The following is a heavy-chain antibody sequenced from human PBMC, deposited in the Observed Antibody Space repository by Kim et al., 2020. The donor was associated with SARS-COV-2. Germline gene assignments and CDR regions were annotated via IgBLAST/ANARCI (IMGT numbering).Heavy chain of an antibody. J-gene: IGHJ4*02. D-gene: IGHD6-19*01. CDR3: ARGSGWAVDY. Sequence: NTKLSQKYQGRVTITRDTSASTAYMELTSLRSEDTAIYYCARGSGWAVDYWGQGTLVTVAS. CDR2: NT. V-gene: IGHV1-3*01.